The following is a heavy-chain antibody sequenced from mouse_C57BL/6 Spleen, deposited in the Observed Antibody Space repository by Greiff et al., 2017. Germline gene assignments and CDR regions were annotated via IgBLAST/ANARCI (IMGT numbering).Heavy chain of an antibody. D-gene: IGHD1-1*01. CDR2: INPSNGGT. V-gene: IGHV1-53*01. CDR1: GYTFTSYW. J-gene: IGHJ3*01. Sequence: QVQLQQSGTELVKPGASVKLSCKASGYTFTSYWMHWVKQRPGQGLEWIGNINPSNGGTNYNEKFKSKATLTVDKSSSTAYMQLSSLTSEDSAVYYCARGGSSYFAWFAYWGQGTLVTVSA. CDR3: ARGGSSYFAWFAY.